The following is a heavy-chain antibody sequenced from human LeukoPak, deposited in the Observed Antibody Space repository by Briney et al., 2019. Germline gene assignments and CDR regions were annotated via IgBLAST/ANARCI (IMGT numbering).Heavy chain of an antibody. CDR3: ARGGGIDYYYYYMDV. D-gene: IGHD3-10*01. CDR2: IYYSGST. CDR1: GGSITSYY. V-gene: IGHV4-59*01. J-gene: IGHJ6*03. Sequence: SETLSLTCPVSGGSITSYYWSWIRQPPGKGREWIGYIYYSGSTNYNPSLKSRVTISVDTSKNQFSLKLSSVTAADTAVYYCARGGGIDYYYYYMDVWGKGTTVTVSS.